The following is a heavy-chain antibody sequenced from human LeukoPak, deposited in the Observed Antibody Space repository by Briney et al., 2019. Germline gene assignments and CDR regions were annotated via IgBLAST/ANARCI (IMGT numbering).Heavy chain of an antibody. CDR3: ARSRRDGYNLHAFDI. CDR2: IIPIFGTA. V-gene: IGHV1-69*05. Sequence: SVKVSCKASGGTFSSYAISWVRQAPGQGLEWMGRIIPIFGTANYAQKFQGRVTITTDESTSTAYMELSSLRSEDTAVYYCARSRRDGYNLHAFDIWGPGTMVTVSS. CDR1: GGTFSSYA. J-gene: IGHJ3*02. D-gene: IGHD5-24*01.